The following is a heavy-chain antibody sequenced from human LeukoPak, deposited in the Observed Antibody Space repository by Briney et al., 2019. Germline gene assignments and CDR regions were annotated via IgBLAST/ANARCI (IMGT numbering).Heavy chain of an antibody. Sequence: GGSLRLSCAASGFTFSSYVMNWVRQAPGKGLDWVSMIYSGGSTNYADSVKGRFTISRDSSKNTLYLQMNSLRAEDTAVYYCVTRLAWGQGTLVTVSS. CDR1: GFTFSSYV. J-gene: IGHJ4*02. CDR3: VTRLA. D-gene: IGHD3-3*02. V-gene: IGHV3-53*01. CDR2: IYSGGST.